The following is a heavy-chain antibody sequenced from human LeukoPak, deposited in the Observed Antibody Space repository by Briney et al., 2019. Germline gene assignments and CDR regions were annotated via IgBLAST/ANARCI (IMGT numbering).Heavy chain of an antibody. J-gene: IGHJ4*02. Sequence: GGSLRLSCAASGFTFSTYTMNWVRQAPGKGLEWVSSINSDGHTYYTDSVKGRFTISRDNAKNSLYLQMNSLRVEDTAVYYCVRGRIGMGVWGQGTLVTVSS. V-gene: IGHV3-21*04. CDR2: INSDGHT. CDR1: GFTFSTYT. CDR3: VRGRIGMGV. D-gene: IGHD1-26*01.